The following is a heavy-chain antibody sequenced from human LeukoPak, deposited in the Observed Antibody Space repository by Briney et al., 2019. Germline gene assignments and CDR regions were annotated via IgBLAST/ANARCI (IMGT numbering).Heavy chain of an antibody. CDR3: ARDRLERRTTPFDY. CDR1: GFTFSSYA. Sequence: GRSLRLSCAASGFTFSSYAMHWVRQAPGKGLEWVAVISYDGSNKYYADSVKGRFTISRDNSKNTLYLQMNSLRAEDTAVYYCARDRLERRTTPFDYWGQGTLVTVSS. V-gene: IGHV3-30-3*01. D-gene: IGHD1-1*01. CDR2: ISYDGSNK. J-gene: IGHJ4*02.